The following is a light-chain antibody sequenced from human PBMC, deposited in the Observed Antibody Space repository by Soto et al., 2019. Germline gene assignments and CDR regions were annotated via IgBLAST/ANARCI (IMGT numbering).Light chain of an antibody. CDR1: QSISSY. CDR2: AAS. CDR3: QQSYSTPFT. J-gene: IGKJ3*01. V-gene: IGKV1-39*01. Sequence: DIQMTQSPSSLSASVGDRVTITCRASQSISSYLNWYQQKPGKAPKLLIYAASSLQSGVPSRVSGSGSGTDFTLTISSLQHEDVATYYCQQSYSTPFTFGPGTKVDIK.